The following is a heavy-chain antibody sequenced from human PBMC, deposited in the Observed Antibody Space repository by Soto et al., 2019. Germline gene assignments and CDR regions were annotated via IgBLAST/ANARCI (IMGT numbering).Heavy chain of an antibody. CDR2: INHSGRV. CDR1: GGSFSGHS. D-gene: IGHD3-22*01. V-gene: IGHV4-34*01. J-gene: IGHJ5*01. Sequence: QVQLQQWGAGLLKPSETLSLTCAVSGGSFSGHSWTWIRQSPGKGLEWIGDINHSGRVNYSPSLKSRVTISLDTSKNQFSLTLSAVTAADTAMYYCSTRAYDTNGYYRFDPWGQGTLVTVSS. CDR3: STRAYDTNGYYRFDP.